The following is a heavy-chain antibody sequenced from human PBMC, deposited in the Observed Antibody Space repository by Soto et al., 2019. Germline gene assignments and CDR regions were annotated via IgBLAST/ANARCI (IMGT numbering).Heavy chain of an antibody. CDR3: ARPTPYCSSTSCYSFDY. CDR2: IIPILGIA. D-gene: IGHD2-2*01. J-gene: IGHJ4*02. V-gene: IGHV1-69*02. Sequence: QVQLVQSGAEVKKPGSSVKVSCKASGGTFSSYTISWVRQAPGQGLEWMGRIIPILGIANYAQKFQGRVTITADKSTSTAYMELSSLRSEDTAVYHCARPTPYCSSTSCYSFDYWGQGTLVTVSS. CDR1: GGTFSSYT.